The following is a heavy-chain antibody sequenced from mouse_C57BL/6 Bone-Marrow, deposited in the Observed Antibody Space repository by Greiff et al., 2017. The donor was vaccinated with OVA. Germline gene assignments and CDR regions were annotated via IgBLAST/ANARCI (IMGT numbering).Heavy chain of an antibody. D-gene: IGHD1-1*01. Sequence: EVQLQQSGPGLVKPSQSLSLTCSVTGYSITSGYYWNWIRQFPGNKLEWMGYISYDGSNNYNPSLKNRISITRDTSKNQFFLKLNSVTTEDTATYYCARVLRAWFAYWGQGTLVTVSA. V-gene: IGHV3-6*01. CDR1: GYSITSGYY. J-gene: IGHJ3*01. CDR3: ARVLRAWFAY. CDR2: ISYDGSN.